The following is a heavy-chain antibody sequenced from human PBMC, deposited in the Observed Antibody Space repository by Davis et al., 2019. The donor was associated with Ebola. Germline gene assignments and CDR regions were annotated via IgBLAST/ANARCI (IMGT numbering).Heavy chain of an antibody. CDR1: GGSFSGYY. D-gene: IGHD6-13*01. J-gene: IGHJ4*02. CDR2: INHSGST. CDR3: ARRIAAAGTTPFDY. Sequence: PSETLSLTCAVYGGSFSGYYWSWIRQPPGKGLEWIGEINHSGSTNYNPSLKSRVTISVDTSKNQFSLKLSSVTAADTAVYYCARRIAAAGTTPFDYWGQGTLVTVSS. V-gene: IGHV4-34*01.